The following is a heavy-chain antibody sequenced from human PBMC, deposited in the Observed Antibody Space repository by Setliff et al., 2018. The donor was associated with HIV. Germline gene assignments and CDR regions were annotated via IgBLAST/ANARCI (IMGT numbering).Heavy chain of an antibody. CDR3: VGLRYYADGAWHGGDY. D-gene: IGHD2-8*01. J-gene: IGHJ4*02. V-gene: IGHV3-72*01. CDR2: SRNKANSYST. CDR1: GFIFSDCY. Sequence: AGGSLRLSCVAPGFIFSDCYMDWVRQAPGKGLEWIGRSRNKANSYSTEYAASVKGRFTISRDASKSSMYLQMNSLKSEDTAVYYCVGLRYYADGAWHGGDYWGQGSLVTVSS.